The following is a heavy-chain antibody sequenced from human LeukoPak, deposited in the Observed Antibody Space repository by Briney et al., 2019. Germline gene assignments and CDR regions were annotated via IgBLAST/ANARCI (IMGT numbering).Heavy chain of an antibody. Sequence: VSVKVSCKASGYTFTSYAMHWVRQAPGQRLEWMGWINAGNGNTKYSQKFQGRVTITRDTSASTAYMELSSLRSEDTAVYYCARGIWFGELLGAWFDPWGQGTLVTVSS. V-gene: IGHV1-3*01. CDR1: GYTFTSYA. J-gene: IGHJ5*02. CDR3: ARGIWFGELLGAWFDP. D-gene: IGHD3-10*01. CDR2: INAGNGNT.